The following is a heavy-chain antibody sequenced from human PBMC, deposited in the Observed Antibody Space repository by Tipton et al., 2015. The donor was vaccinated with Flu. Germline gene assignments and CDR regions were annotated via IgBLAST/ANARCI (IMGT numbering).Heavy chain of an antibody. J-gene: IGHJ4*02. CDR1: GGSINSHY. V-gene: IGHV4-4*07. CDR3: AKGRGAASSSGVFDS. CDR2: VYISGNT. D-gene: IGHD6-6*01. Sequence: TLSLTCTVSGGSINSHYWSWIRQPAGKGLEWIGRVYISGNTIYNPSLKSRVTMSLDASKNQFSLSLTSVTAADSAVYFCAKGRGAASSSGVFDSWGQGTLVTVSS.